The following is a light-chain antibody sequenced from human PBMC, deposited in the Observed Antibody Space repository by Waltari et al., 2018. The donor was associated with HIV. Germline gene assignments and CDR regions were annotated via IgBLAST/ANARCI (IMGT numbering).Light chain of an antibody. CDR3: QSAGSSGTYVV. V-gene: IGLV3-25*03. CDR2: KNS. Sequence: SYELTQPPSVSVSPGQTARITCSGDPLPKQYAYWYQQKQGQAPVLLIYKNSERPSGIPERFSGSSSGTPVTLTISGVQAEDEADYYCQSAGSSGTYVVFGGGTKLTVL. CDR1: PLPKQY. J-gene: IGLJ2*01.